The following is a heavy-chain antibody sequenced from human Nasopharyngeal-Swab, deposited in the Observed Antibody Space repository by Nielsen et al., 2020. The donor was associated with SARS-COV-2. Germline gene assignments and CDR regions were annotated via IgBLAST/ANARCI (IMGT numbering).Heavy chain of an antibody. CDR1: GFTFSSYA. Sequence: LSLTCAASGFTFSSYAMNWVRQAPGKGLEWVSSINSYGNYIDYADSVKGRFTISRDNAKNSLYLQMNSLRAEDTALYYCARDGVNYYDYWGQGTLVTVSS. D-gene: IGHD2-8*01. CDR3: ARDGVNYYDY. J-gene: IGHJ4*02. V-gene: IGHV3-21*01. CDR2: INSYGNYI.